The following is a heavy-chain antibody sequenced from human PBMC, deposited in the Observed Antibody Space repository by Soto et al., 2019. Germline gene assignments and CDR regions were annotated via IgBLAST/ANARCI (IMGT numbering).Heavy chain of an antibody. Sequence: GASVKVSCKASGGTFSSYAISWVRQAPGQGLEWMGGIIPIFGTANYAQKFQGRVTITADESTSTAYMELSSLRSEDTAVYYCAGGGPRLRGGYYDSSGPPPRYWGQGTLVTVSS. D-gene: IGHD3-22*01. CDR1: GGTFSSYA. CDR2: IIPIFGTA. CDR3: AGGGPRLRGGYYDSSGPPPRY. V-gene: IGHV1-69*13. J-gene: IGHJ4*02.